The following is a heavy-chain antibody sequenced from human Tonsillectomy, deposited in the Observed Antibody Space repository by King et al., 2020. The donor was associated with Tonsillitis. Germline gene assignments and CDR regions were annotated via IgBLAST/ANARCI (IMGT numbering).Heavy chain of an antibody. D-gene: IGHD3-22*01. CDR2: IRSKDYGGAT. CDR3: AKSRGF. J-gene: IGHJ4*02. Sequence: VQLVESGGGLVQPGRSLRLSCTTSGFTFGEYAIIWFRQAPGKGLEWVGCIRSKDYGGATEYAAAVRGRFTISRDDSKSIAYLQLDSLKAEDTAVYYCAKSRGFWGQGTLVTVSS. CDR1: GFTFGEYA. V-gene: IGHV3-49*03.